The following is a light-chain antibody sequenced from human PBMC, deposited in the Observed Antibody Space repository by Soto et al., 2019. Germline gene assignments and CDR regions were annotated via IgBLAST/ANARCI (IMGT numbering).Light chain of an antibody. V-gene: IGKV3-20*01. J-gene: IGKJ2*01. CDR1: QSFSSSY. Sequence: EVVLTQSPGTLYLSPGERATLSCRAIQSFSSSYLAWYQQKPGQAPRLLIHGASSRATGIPDKFSGSGSGTDFTLTIRRMEPEDFAVYYCQQYGSSPSTFGQGTKVDXK. CDR2: GAS. CDR3: QQYGSSPST.